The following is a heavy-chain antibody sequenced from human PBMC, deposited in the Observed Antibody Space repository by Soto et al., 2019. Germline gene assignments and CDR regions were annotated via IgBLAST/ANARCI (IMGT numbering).Heavy chain of an antibody. CDR2: ISSSSSYI. CDR1: GFTFSSYS. Sequence: GGSLRLSCAASGFTFSSYSMNWVRQAPGKGLEWVSSISSSSSYIYYADSVKGRFTISRDNAKNSLYLQMNSLRAEDTAVYYCARGSQYSSGRYYFDYWGQGTLVTVSS. D-gene: IGHD6-19*01. CDR3: ARGSQYSSGRYYFDY. V-gene: IGHV3-21*01. J-gene: IGHJ4*02.